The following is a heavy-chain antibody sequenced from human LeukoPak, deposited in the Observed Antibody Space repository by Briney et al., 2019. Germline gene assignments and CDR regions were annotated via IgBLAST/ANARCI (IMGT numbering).Heavy chain of an antibody. V-gene: IGHV1-18*01. D-gene: IGHD6-19*01. J-gene: IGHJ4*02. CDR2: ISAYNGNT. CDR1: GYTFTSYG. Sequence: ASVKVPCKASGYTFTSYGISWVRQAPGQGLEWMGWISAYNGNTNYAQKLQGRVTMTTDTSTSTAYMDLRSLRSDDTAVYYCARGGDSSGWYVFDYWGQGTLVTVSS. CDR3: ARGGDSSGWYVFDY.